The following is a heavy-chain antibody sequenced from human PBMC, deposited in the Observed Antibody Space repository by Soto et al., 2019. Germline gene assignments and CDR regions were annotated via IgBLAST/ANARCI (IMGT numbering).Heavy chain of an antibody. D-gene: IGHD3-16*01. CDR1: GYTFTSYG. Sequence: QVQLVQSGAEVKKPGASVKVSCKASGYTFTSYGISWVRQAPGQGLEWMGWINGYNGNTNHAQKLQGRVTMSTDTSTSTAYMELRRLRSDESAVYYCARMGDVPYYYYGMDVWGQGTTVTVSS. CDR3: ARMGDVPYYYYGMDV. J-gene: IGHJ6*02. CDR2: INGYNGNT. V-gene: IGHV1-18*01.